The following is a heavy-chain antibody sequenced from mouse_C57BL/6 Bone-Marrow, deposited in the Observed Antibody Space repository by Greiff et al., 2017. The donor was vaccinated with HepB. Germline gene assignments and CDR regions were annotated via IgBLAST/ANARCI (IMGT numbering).Heavy chain of an antibody. CDR2: ISSGGSYT. CDR3: ARRPYGSSWFAY. CDR1: GFTFSSYG. Sequence: VKPGGSLKLSCAASGFTFSSYGMSWVRQTPDKRLEWVATISSGGSYTYYPDSVKGRFTISRDNAKNTLYLQMSSLKSEDTAMYYCARRPYGSSWFAYWGQGTLVTVSA. J-gene: IGHJ3*01. D-gene: IGHD1-1*01. V-gene: IGHV5-6*02.